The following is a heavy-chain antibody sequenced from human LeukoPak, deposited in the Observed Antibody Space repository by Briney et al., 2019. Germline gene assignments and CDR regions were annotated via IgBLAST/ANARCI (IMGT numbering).Heavy chain of an antibody. J-gene: IGHJ3*02. V-gene: IGHV3-9*01. D-gene: IGHD6-13*01. CDR2: ISWSSGSI. Sequence: GGSLGLSCAASGFTFDNYAMHWVRQAPGKGLEWVSGISWSSGSIDYADSVKGRFTISRDNAKNSLYLQMNSLRAEGTALYYCGKGGAAATYDVFDIWGQGTMVTVSS. CDR3: GKGGAAATYDVFDI. CDR1: GFTFDNYA.